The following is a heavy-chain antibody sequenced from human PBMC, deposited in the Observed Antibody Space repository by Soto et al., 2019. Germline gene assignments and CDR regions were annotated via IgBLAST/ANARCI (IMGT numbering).Heavy chain of an antibody. CDR1: GFTFSSYG. V-gene: IGHV3-30*18. CDR3: AKDGALLWFGDLRMDV. J-gene: IGHJ6*02. D-gene: IGHD3-10*01. Sequence: QVQLVESGGGVVQPGRSLRLSCAASGFTFSSYGMHWVRQAPGMGLEWVAVISYDGSNKYYADSVKGRFTISRDNSKNTLYLQMSSLRAEDTAVYYCAKDGALLWFGDLRMDVWGQGTTVTVSS. CDR2: ISYDGSNK.